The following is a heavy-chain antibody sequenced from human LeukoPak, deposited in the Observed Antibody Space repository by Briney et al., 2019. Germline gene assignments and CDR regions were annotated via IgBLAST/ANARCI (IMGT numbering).Heavy chain of an antibody. Sequence: PGGSLRLSCAASGFTFSDHYMDWVRQAPGKGLEWVGRTRNKANSYTTEYAASVKGRFTISRDDSKNSLYLQMNSLKTEDTAVYYCARYYYGSGSHDYWGQGTLVTVSS. CDR1: GFTFSDHY. V-gene: IGHV3-72*01. J-gene: IGHJ4*02. D-gene: IGHD3-10*01. CDR2: TRNKANSYTT. CDR3: ARYYYGSGSHDY.